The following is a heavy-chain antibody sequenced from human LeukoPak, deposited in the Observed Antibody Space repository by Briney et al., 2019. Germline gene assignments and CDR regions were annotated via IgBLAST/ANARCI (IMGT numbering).Heavy chain of an antibody. D-gene: IGHD2-15*01. V-gene: IGHV3-30*02. CDR1: GFTFGDYA. J-gene: IGHJ4*02. CDR2: IRYDGTDI. CDR3: ARGYQGYCSGGSCWF. Sequence: PGGSLRLSCTASGFTFGDYAMSWFRQAPGKGLEWVAFIRYDGTDIHYSDSVKGRFTISRDNSKNTLDLQMNSLRTEDTAVYYCARGYQGYCSGGSCWFWGQGTLVTVSS.